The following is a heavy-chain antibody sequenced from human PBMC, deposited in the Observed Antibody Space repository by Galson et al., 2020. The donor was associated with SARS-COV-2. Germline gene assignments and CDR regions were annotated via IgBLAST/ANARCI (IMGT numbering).Heavy chain of an antibody. CDR2: IYYSGST. V-gene: IGHV4-31*03. D-gene: IGHD2-2*01. CDR3: ARMRVVPAAVGVYYYYGRDG. J-gene: IGHJ6*02. CDR1: GGSISSGGYY. Sequence: SETLSLTCTVSGGSISSGGYYWSWIRQHPGKGLEWIGYIYYSGSTYYNPSLKSRVTISVDTSKNQFSLKLSSVTAADTAVYYCARMRVVPAAVGVYYYYGRDGWGHGTTVTVSS.